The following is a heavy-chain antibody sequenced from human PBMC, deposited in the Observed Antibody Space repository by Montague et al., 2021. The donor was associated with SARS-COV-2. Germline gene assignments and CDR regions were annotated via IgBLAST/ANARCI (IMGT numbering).Heavy chain of an antibody. CDR1: GTSFSGYY. V-gene: IGHV4-34*01. CDR2: INHGGST. Sequence: SETLSLTCAVHGTSFSGYYWNWIRQPPGKGLEWIGEINHGGSTKYSPSLKSRLTISADTSRNQFSLKLTSVAAADTAVYYCARLRDGVVPSAMLGVGPYYSCHYMDVWGRGTTVTVSS. J-gene: IGHJ6*03. D-gene: IGHD3-10*01. CDR3: ARLRDGVVPSAMLGVGPYYSCHYMDV.